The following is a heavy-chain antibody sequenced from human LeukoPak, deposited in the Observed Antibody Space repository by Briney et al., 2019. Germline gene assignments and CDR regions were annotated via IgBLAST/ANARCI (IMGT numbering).Heavy chain of an antibody. D-gene: IGHD3-3*01. CDR3: ARVYRCRITIFGVVIIPSWFDP. Sequence: SETLSLTCTVSGGSISRYYWSWIRQPPGKGREWIGYIYYSGSTNYNPSLKSRVTISVDTSKNQFSLKLSSVTAADTAVYYCARVYRCRITIFGVVIIPSWFDPWGQGTLVTVSS. CDR2: IYYSGST. J-gene: IGHJ5*02. CDR1: GGSISRYY. V-gene: IGHV4-59*01.